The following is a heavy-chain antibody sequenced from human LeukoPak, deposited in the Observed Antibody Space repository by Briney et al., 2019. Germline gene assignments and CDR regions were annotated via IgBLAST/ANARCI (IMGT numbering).Heavy chain of an antibody. CDR1: GFTFSSYE. Sequence: PGGSLRLSCAASGFTFSSYEVNWVRQAPGKGLEWVSYISSSGSTIYYADSVKGRFTISRDNSKNTLYLQMNSLRAEDTAVYYCARAQYYYYYMDVWGKGTTVTISS. J-gene: IGHJ6*03. V-gene: IGHV3-48*03. CDR2: ISSSGSTI. CDR3: ARAQYYYYYMDV.